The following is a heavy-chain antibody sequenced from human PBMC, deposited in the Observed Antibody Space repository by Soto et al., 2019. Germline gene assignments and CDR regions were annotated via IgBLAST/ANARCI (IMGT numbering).Heavy chain of an antibody. CDR3: ARDKFSYGDNGWFDP. CDR1: GGSITNSGHY. V-gene: IGHV4-31*03. CDR2: IHDSGNA. J-gene: IGHJ5*02. D-gene: IGHD4-17*01. Sequence: QVQLQESGPGLVKPSQTLSLTCTVSGGSITNSGHYWSWVRQRPGKGLEWVGYIHDSGNADYNPILKSRASISVDSSKNPFSLKLTSVTAADTAKYFCARDKFSYGDNGWFDPWGQGILVTVS.